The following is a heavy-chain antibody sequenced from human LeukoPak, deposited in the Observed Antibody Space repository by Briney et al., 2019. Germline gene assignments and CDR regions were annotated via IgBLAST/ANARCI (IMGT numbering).Heavy chain of an antibody. V-gene: IGHV1-2*02. Sequence: ASERVSCTASGFTFTVHYMHWVRQAPGQGLEWMGWINGNSGATNYSRNFQDRVTLTRDTHISTVYMELSRLRIDDTAVYYCARDFSWGVDYWGQGTLVTVSS. CDR1: GFTFTVHY. D-gene: IGHD3-10*01. CDR3: ARDFSWGVDY. CDR2: INGNSGAT. J-gene: IGHJ4*02.